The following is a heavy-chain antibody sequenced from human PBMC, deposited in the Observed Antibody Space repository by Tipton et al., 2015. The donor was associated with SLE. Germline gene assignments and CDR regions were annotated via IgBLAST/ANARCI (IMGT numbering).Heavy chain of an antibody. CDR2: INHSGLT. Sequence: TLSLTCAVYGGSFTAYYWSWIRQAPGKGLEWIGEINHSGLTNYGPSLRSRVSMSVDMAKDQFSLKLSSVTAADSAMYYCARVETFMVVTPIYFFDHWGQGSLVTVSS. J-gene: IGHJ4*02. CDR1: GGSFTAYY. CDR3: ARVETFMVVTPIYFFDH. V-gene: IGHV4-34*01. D-gene: IGHD4/OR15-4a*01.